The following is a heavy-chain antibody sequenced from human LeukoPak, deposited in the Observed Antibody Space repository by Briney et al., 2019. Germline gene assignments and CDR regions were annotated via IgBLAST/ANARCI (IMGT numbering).Heavy chain of an antibody. CDR1: GYPFTGFY. D-gene: IGHD3/OR15-3a*01. J-gene: IGHJ3*02. V-gene: IGHV1-2*02. Sequence: ASVKVSCKASGYPFTGFYIHWVQQAPGQGPEWVGWINPIDGDARSAQKFKGRVTMTRDTSITTAYMELSSLISDDTAVYYCARDGTDFTDAFDIWGQGTMVTVSS. CDR2: INPIDGDA. CDR3: ARDGTDFTDAFDI.